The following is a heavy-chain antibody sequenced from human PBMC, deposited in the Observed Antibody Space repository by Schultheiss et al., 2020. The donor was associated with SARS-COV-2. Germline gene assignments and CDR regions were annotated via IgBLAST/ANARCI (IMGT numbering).Heavy chain of an antibody. J-gene: IGHJ4*02. CDR2: IYYTGST. CDR3: ARTSGSSGHLDY. V-gene: IGHV4-59*01. CDR1: GGSIGSYY. Sequence: GSLRLSCTVSGGSIGSYYWTWIRQTPGKGLEWIGYIYYTGSTNYNPSLKSRVTMSVDTSKNQFSLKLSSVTAADTALYYCARTSGSSGHLDYWGQGTLVTVSS. D-gene: IGHD3-22*01.